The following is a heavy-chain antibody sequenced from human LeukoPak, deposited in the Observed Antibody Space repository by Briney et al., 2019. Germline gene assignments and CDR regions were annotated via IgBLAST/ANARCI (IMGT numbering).Heavy chain of an antibody. CDR3: AKAYDYDILTGYYRGRYFDY. D-gene: IGHD3-9*01. Sequence: GGSLRLSCAASGFTFSSYGMHWVRQAPGKGLEWVAFIRYDGSNKYYADSVKGRFTISRDNSKNTLYLQMNSLRAEDTAVYYCAKAYDYDILTGYYRGRYFDYWGQGTLVTVSS. CDR2: IRYDGSNK. V-gene: IGHV3-30*02. CDR1: GFTFSSYG. J-gene: IGHJ4*02.